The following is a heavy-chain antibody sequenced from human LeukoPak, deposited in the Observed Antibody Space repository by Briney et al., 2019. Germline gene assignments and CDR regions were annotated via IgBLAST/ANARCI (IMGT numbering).Heavy chain of an antibody. J-gene: IGHJ5*02. CDR1: GGTFSSYA. CDR3: ARGLWASVIVPWFDP. CDR2: IIPILGIA. V-gene: IGHV1-69*04. Sequence: ASVKVSCKASGGTFSSYAISWVQQAPGQGLEWMGRIIPILGIANYVQKFQGRVTITADKSTSTAYMELSSLRSEDTAVYYCARGLWASVIVPWFDPWGQGTLVTVSS. D-gene: IGHD3-16*01.